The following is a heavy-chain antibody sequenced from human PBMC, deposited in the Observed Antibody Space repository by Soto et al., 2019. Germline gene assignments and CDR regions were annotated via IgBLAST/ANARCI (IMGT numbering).Heavy chain of an antibody. CDR2: ICGSGGST. J-gene: IGHJ4*02. Sequence: EVQLLESGGGLVQPGGSLRLSCAASGFTFSSYAMSWVRQAPGKGLEWVSAICGSGGSTYYADSVKGRFTISRDNSKNTLYLQLNSLRAEDTAVYYCAKEREIQLWILRGDFDYWGQGCLVTASS. D-gene: IGHD5-18*01. CDR3: AKEREIQLWILRGDFDY. CDR1: GFTFSSYA. V-gene: IGHV3-23*01.